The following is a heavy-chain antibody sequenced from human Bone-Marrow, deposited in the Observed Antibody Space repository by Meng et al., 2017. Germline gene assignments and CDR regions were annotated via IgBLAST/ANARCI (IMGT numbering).Heavy chain of an antibody. Sequence: GESLKISCAASGFTFSSYSMNWVRQAPGQGLEWMGIINPSGGSTSYSQKFQGRVTMTRDTSTSTVNMEQSRLRSEDTAVYFCAREDIWELLAGFDYWGQGTLVTVSS. V-gene: IGHV1-46*01. CDR2: INPSGGST. CDR1: GFTFSSYS. J-gene: IGHJ4*02. D-gene: IGHD1-26*01. CDR3: AREDIWELLAGFDY.